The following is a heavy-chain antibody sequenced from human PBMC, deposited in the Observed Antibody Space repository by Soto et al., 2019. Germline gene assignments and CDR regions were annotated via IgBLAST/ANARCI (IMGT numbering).Heavy chain of an antibody. J-gene: IGHJ3*02. Sequence: QVQLQESGPGLVKPSQTLSLTCTVSGGSISSGGYYWGWIRQHPGKGLEWIGYIYYSGSTYYNPSLNSRVTISLDTSKNQFSLKLSSVTAADTAVYYCARDRPVARDAFDIWGQGTMVTVSS. CDR1: GGSISSGGYY. D-gene: IGHD2-15*01. V-gene: IGHV4-31*03. CDR2: IYYSGST. CDR3: ARDRPVARDAFDI.